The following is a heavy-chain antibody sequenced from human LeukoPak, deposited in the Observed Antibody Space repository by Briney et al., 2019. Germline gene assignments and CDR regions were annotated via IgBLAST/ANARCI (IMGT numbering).Heavy chain of an antibody. J-gene: IGHJ4*02. Sequence: GGSLRLSCTASAFTFSDHWMHWVRQAPGKGLEWVAIISHDGSEKSYVDSVKGRFTISRDNAKNTLYLQMNSLRAEDTAVYYCARDHWRRLDYWGQGTLVTVSS. D-gene: IGHD3-3*01. CDR3: ARDHWRRLDY. V-gene: IGHV3-7*03. CDR2: ISHDGSEK. CDR1: AFTFSDHW.